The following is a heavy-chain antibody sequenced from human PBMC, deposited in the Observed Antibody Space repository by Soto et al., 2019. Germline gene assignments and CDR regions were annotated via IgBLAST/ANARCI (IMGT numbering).Heavy chain of an antibody. Sequence: GGSLRLSCAASGFTFSSYAMSWVRQAPGKGLEWVSAISGSGGSTYYADSVKGRFTISRDNSKNTLYLQMNSLRAEDTAVYYCAKDQGYGSGSYYESEAAFDIWGQGTMVTVSS. CDR3: AKDQGYGSGSYYESEAAFDI. V-gene: IGHV3-23*01. J-gene: IGHJ3*02. D-gene: IGHD3-10*01. CDR1: GFTFSSYA. CDR2: ISGSGGST.